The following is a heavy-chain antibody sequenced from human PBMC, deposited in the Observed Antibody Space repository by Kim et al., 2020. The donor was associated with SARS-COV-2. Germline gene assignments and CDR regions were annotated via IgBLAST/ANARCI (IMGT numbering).Heavy chain of an antibody. V-gene: IGHV1-3*01. CDR2: INAGNGNT. Sequence: ASVKVSCKASGYTFTSYAMHWVRQAPGQRLEWMGWINAGNGNTKYSQKFQGRVTITRDTSASTAYMELSSLRSEDTAVYYCERDLGSSWHYYFDYWGQGTLVTVSS. J-gene: IGHJ4*02. CDR3: ERDLGSSWHYYFDY. D-gene: IGHD6-13*01. CDR1: GYTFTSYA.